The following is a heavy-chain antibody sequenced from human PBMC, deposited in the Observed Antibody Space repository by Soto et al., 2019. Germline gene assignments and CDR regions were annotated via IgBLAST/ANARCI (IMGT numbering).Heavy chain of an antibody. J-gene: IGHJ6*02. V-gene: IGHV5-51*01. Sequence: PGESLKISCQGSGYSFTTHWITWVRQMPGKGLEWMGIIYPGDSDTKYNPSFQGQVTISADKSITTTYLQWSSLKASDTAIYYCAASIFYYGMDVWGQGTTVTVSS. CDR1: GYSFTTHW. CDR2: IYPGDSDT. CDR3: AASIFYYGMDV.